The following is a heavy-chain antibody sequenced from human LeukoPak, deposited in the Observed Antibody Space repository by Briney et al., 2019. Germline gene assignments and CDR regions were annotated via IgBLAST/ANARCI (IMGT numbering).Heavy chain of an antibody. Sequence: GGSLRLSCVASGFTVSSNYMSWVRQAPGKGLEWVSVMYSGGSTYYADSVKGRFTISRDNSKNTLYLKMNSLRAEDTAVYYCAREPWSSGADYWGQGTLVTVSS. J-gene: IGHJ4*02. D-gene: IGHD3-10*01. CDR2: MYSGGST. CDR3: AREPWSSGADY. V-gene: IGHV3-53*01. CDR1: GFTVSSNY.